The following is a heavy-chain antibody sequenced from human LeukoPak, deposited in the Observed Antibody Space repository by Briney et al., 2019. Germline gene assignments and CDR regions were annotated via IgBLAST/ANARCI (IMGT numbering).Heavy chain of an antibody. CDR3: ARVRDPRLYYFDY. V-gene: IGHV1-69*01. J-gene: IGHJ4*02. Sequence: AASVKVSCKASGGTFSSYAISWVRQAPGQGLEWMGGIFPIFGTANYAQKFQGRVTITADESTSTAYMELSSLRSEDTAVYYCARVRDPRLYYFDYWGQGTLVTVSS. CDR2: IFPIFGTA. CDR1: GGTFSSYA. D-gene: IGHD5-24*01.